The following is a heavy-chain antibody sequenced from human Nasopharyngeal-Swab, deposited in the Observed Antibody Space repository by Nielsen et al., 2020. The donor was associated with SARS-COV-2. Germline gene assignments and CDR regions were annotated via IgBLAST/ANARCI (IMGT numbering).Heavy chain of an antibody. J-gene: IGHJ5*02. Sequence: SVKETCRASCGFFISYELNEVGQATPRGVEWMGWMNHNSGNTGYAQKFKGRDTRTSNTSINTAYMELSSMRTEDSAVYYCARGLRGAARRINQFDPWGQGTLVTVSS. CDR2: MNHNSGNT. CDR3: ARGLRGAARRINQFDP. D-gene: IGHD6-6*01. CDR1: CGFFISYE. V-gene: IGHV1-8*01.